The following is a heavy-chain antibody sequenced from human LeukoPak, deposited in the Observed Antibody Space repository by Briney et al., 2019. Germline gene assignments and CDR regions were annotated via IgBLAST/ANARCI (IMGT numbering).Heavy chain of an antibody. V-gene: IGHV1-18*01. CDR2: ISPYNGNT. CDR3: ARGGVGHCSGGSCPTSWFGP. Sequence: ASVKVSCKASGYTFTNFGISWVRQAPGQGLGWMGWISPYNGNTDYPQKVQGRVTMTTDTSTSTAYMELRSLRLDDTAVYYCARGGVGHCSGGSCPTSWFGPWGQGTLVTVSS. D-gene: IGHD2-15*01. CDR1: GYTFTNFG. J-gene: IGHJ5*02.